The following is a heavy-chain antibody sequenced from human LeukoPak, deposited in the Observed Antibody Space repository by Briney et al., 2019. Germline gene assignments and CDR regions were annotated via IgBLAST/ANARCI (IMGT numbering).Heavy chain of an antibody. V-gene: IGHV4-30-4*08. CDR3: ARVREKKPRKWELLLRGPYYYYMDV. D-gene: IGHD1-26*01. J-gene: IGHJ6*03. CDR2: IYYSGST. CDR1: GGSISSGDYY. Sequence: NPSQTLSLTCTVSGGSISSGDYYWSWIRQPPGKGLEWIGYIYYSGSTYYNPSLKSRVTISVDTSKNQFSLKLSSVTAADTAVYYCARVREKKPRKWELLLRGPYYYYMDVWGKGTTVTVSS.